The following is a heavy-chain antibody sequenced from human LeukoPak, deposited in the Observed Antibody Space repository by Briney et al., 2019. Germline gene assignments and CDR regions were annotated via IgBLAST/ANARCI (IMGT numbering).Heavy chain of an antibody. CDR1: GYTFTSYD. Sequence: ASVKVSCKASGYTFTSYDINWVRQATGQGLEWMGWMNPNSGNTGYAQKFQGRVTMTRNTSISTAYMELSSLRSEDTAVYYCARGARPPRLRFLEWSSQYWFDPWGQGTLVTVSS. D-gene: IGHD3-3*01. CDR3: ARGARPPRLRFLEWSSQYWFDP. V-gene: IGHV1-8*01. J-gene: IGHJ5*02. CDR2: MNPNSGNT.